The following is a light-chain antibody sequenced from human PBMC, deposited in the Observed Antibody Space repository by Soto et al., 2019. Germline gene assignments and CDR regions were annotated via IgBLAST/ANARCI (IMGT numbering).Light chain of an antibody. CDR3: EEHGTLPET. V-gene: IGKV3-20*01. Sequence: EIVLTQSPGTLSLSPGERATLSCRASQSVSSSYLAWYQQKPGQAPRLLIYGASSRATGIPVRFSVSGSGKAFPLTISRLEPEVFAVYYCEEHGTLPETFGQGTKVET. J-gene: IGKJ1*01. CDR1: QSVSSSY. CDR2: GAS.